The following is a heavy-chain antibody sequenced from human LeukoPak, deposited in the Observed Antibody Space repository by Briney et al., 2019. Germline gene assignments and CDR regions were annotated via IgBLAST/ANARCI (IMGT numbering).Heavy chain of an antibody. Sequence: SGRSLRLSCAASGFSFSTFAMHWVRQAPGKGLEWVAVISYDGGNKYYTDSVKGRFSISRDNSKNTVYLQMNNLRGEDTAMYYCARDTVSGSHDFDYWGQGTLVTVFS. CDR1: GFSFSTFA. CDR3: ARDTVSGSHDFDY. V-gene: IGHV3-30-3*01. J-gene: IGHJ4*02. D-gene: IGHD3-10*01. CDR2: ISYDGGNK.